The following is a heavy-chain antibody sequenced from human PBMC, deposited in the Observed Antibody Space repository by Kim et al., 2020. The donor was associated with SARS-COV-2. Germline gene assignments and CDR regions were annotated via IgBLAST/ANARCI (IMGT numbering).Heavy chain of an antibody. CDR3: AKGIRMGPGYGSGTWFFDY. D-gene: IGHD3-10*01. CDR1: GFTFDDYA. J-gene: IGHJ4*02. Sequence: GGSLRLSCAASGFTFDDYAMHWVRQAPGKGLEWVSGISWNSGSIGYADSVKGRFTISRDNAKNSLYLQMNSLRAEDTALYYCAKGIRMGPGYGSGTWFFDYWGQGTLVTVSS. V-gene: IGHV3-9*01. CDR2: ISWNSGSI.